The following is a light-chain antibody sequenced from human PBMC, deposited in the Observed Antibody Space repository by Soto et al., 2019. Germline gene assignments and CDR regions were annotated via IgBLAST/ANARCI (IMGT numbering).Light chain of an antibody. CDR1: QGISRW. CDR3: QQSNSKSWT. CDR2: EAS. Sequence: DIQMTQSPSTLSASVGDRVTITCRASQGISRWLAWYQQKPGRAPKLLIYEASILESGVPSRFSGSGSGTEFTLTISRLQPSDFATDYCQQSNSKSWTFGQGTRVEIK. V-gene: IGKV1-5*01. J-gene: IGKJ1*01.